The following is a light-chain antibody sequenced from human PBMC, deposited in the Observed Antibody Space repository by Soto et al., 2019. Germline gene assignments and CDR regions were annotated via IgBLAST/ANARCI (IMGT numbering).Light chain of an antibody. Sequence: EIVLTQSPGTLSLSPGERATLSFRASQSVSSSYLAWYQQKPGQAPSLLIYGASSRPTGIPDRFSGSGSGTDFTLTISRLEPEDFAVYYCQQYGSSSTFGQGTRLEIK. CDR3: QQYGSSST. CDR2: GAS. V-gene: IGKV3-20*01. J-gene: IGKJ5*01. CDR1: QSVSSSY.